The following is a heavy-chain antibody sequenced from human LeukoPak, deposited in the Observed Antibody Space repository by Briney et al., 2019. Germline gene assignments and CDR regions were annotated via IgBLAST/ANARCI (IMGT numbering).Heavy chain of an antibody. Sequence: GGSLRLSCAVSGFSFRDFGVHWVRQAPGKGLEWVAVTWYDESQRYYADSVKGRFTISKDNSKNTLYLEMNSLRVEDTAVYYCAKWEGTRQFYFGYWGQGALVTVAS. J-gene: IGHJ4*02. V-gene: IGHV3-33*06. D-gene: IGHD1-26*01. CDR2: TWYDESQR. CDR1: GFSFRDFG. CDR3: AKWEGTRQFYFGY.